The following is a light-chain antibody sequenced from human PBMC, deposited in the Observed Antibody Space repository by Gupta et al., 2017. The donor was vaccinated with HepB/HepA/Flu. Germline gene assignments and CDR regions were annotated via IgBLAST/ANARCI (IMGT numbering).Light chain of an antibody. V-gene: IGKV1-27*01. Sequence: EIQLTQPPSSLSASVGDRVIITCRASQDIRNYLAWYQLKPGKVPNLLIYSASNLQSGVPSRFSGSESGTHFSLPISSLQHEDVATDYCRKYNRVPFTFGRGTKVDI. J-gene: IGKJ3*01. CDR1: QDIRNY. CDR2: SAS. CDR3: RKYNRVPFT.